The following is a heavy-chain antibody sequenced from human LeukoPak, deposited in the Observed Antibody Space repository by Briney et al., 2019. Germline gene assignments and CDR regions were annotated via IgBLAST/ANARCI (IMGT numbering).Heavy chain of an antibody. CDR1: GVTFISDG. V-gene: IGHV3-48*02. J-gene: IGHJ4*02. CDR3: ARAPSPLFDY. CDR2: ISSSSSSI. Sequence: PGGSLRLSCAASGVTFISDGMHWVRQAPGEGLEWVSYISSSSSSIHYAESVQGRFTLSRENAKTSLYLQLNSLRDEDTAVYYCARAPSPLFDYWGQGSLVTVSS.